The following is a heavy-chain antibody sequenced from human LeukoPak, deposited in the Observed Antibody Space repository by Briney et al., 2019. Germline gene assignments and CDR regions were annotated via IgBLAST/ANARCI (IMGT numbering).Heavy chain of an antibody. Sequence: ASVKVSCKASGSTFTSYGISWVRQAPGQGLEWMGWISAYNDNTNYAQKLQGRITMTTETTTRTAYKELRSLRSDDTAVYYCARVTYYYDSSDPAWFDPWGQGTLVTVSS. CDR3: ARVTYYYDSSDPAWFDP. CDR2: ISAYNDNT. CDR1: GSTFTSYG. D-gene: IGHD3-22*01. V-gene: IGHV1-18*01. J-gene: IGHJ5*02.